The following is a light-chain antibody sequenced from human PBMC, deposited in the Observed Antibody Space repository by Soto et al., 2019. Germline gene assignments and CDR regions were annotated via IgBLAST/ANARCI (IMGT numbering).Light chain of an antibody. Sequence: EIVLAQSPGTLSXSXXXXXTXSXRASQSVGSSYLAWYQQKPGQAPRLLIYGASSRATGIPDRFSGSGSGTDFTLTITRLEPEDFAVYYCQLYGRSITFGQGTRLEIK. CDR1: QSVGSSY. CDR3: QLYGRSIT. J-gene: IGKJ5*01. CDR2: GAS. V-gene: IGKV3-20*01.